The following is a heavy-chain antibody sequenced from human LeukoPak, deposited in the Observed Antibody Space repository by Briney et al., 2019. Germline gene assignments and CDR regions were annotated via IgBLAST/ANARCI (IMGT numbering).Heavy chain of an antibody. D-gene: IGHD1-1*01. J-gene: IGHJ6*02. CDR2: INHEGGGI. V-gene: IGHV3-7*01. CDR3: ATYINWVAGDV. Sequence: PGGSLRLSCAASGFTFSESWMTWVRQVSGQGLEWVAHINHEGGGIQYVDSVKGRFTISRDNAKGSVYLQMNSLSAEDTAIYHCATYINWVAGDVWGQGTTVIVSS. CDR1: GFTFSESW.